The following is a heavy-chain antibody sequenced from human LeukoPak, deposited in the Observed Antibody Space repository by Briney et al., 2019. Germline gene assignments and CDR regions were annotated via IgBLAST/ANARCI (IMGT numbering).Heavy chain of an antibody. V-gene: IGHV4-34*01. Sequence: PSETLSLTCAVYGGSFSGYYWSWIRQPPGKGLEWIGEINHSGSTNYNPSLKSRVTISVDTSKNQFSLELSSVTAADTAVYYCARGRYKYPFDYWGQGALVTVSS. J-gene: IGHJ4*02. CDR3: ARGRYKYPFDY. CDR2: INHSGST. CDR1: GGSFSGYY. D-gene: IGHD3-16*02.